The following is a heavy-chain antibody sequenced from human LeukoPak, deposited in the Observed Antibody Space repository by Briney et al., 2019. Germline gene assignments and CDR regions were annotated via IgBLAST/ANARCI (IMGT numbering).Heavy chain of an antibody. CDR3: ARDHKYSSSDFDY. D-gene: IGHD6-6*01. Sequence: ASVKISCKVSGYTFIDYYIHWVRQAPGQGLEWMGWISAYNGNTNYAQKLQGRVTMTTDTSTSTAYMELRNLRSDDTAVYYCARDHKYSSSDFDYWGQGTLVTVSS. J-gene: IGHJ4*02. CDR1: GYTFIDYY. CDR2: ISAYNGNT. V-gene: IGHV1-18*04.